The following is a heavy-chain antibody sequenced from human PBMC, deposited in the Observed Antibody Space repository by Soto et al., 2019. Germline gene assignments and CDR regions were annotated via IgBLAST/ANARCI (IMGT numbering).Heavy chain of an antibody. V-gene: IGHV3-30*18. J-gene: IGHJ1*01. CDR3: AEGVVVATTDFQH. D-gene: IGHD2-15*01. CDR1: GFTFSSYG. Sequence: QVQLVESGGGVVQPGRSLRLSCAASGFTFSSYGMHWVRQAPGKGLEWVAVISYDGSDKYYADSVKGRFTISRDNSNNPMYMQLDRLRADDTDVYYCAEGVVVATTDFQHWGQGTLFGVSS. CDR2: ISYDGSDK.